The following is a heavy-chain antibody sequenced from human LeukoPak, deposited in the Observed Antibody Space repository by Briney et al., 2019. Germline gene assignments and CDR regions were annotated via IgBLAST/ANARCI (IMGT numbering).Heavy chain of an antibody. D-gene: IGHD6-13*01. Sequence: ASVKVSCKASGGTFSSYAISWVRQAPGQGLEWMGGIIPIFGTANYAQKFQGRVTITADESTSTAYMELSSLRSEDTAVYYCARGGIAAAGSFDYWSQGTLVTVSS. J-gene: IGHJ4*02. V-gene: IGHV1-69*13. CDR3: ARGGIAAAGSFDY. CDR2: IIPIFGTA. CDR1: GGTFSSYA.